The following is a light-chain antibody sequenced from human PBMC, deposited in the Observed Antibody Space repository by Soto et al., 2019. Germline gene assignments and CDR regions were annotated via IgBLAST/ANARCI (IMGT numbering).Light chain of an antibody. V-gene: IGLV1-40*01. CDR1: SSNIGAGYD. CDR2: GNS. J-gene: IGLJ2*01. Sequence: QSVLTQPPSVSGAPGQRVTISCTGSSSNIGAGYDVHWYQQLPGTAPKLLISGNSNRPSGVPDRFSGAKSGTSASLAITGLQDEDEADYYFQSYDSSLSGVVFGGGTQGTV. CDR3: QSYDSSLSGVV.